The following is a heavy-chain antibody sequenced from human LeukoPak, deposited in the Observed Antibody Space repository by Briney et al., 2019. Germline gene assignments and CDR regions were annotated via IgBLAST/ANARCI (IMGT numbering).Heavy chain of an antibody. J-gene: IGHJ5*02. CDR3: ARGRSWYGGVWFDP. CDR2: ISTSGGA. CDR1: GGSINSYY. D-gene: IGHD6-13*01. V-gene: IGHV4-4*07. Sequence: SETLSLTCTVSGGSINSYYWSWIRQPAGKGLEWIGRISTSGGANYNPSLKSRVTISVDTSKNQFSLKLSSVTAADTAVYYCARGRSWYGGVWFDPWGQGTLVTVSS.